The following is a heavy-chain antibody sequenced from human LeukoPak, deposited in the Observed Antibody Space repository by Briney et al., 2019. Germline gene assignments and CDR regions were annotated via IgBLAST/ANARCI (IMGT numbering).Heavy chain of an antibody. Sequence: PSETLSLTCAVYGGSFSGYYWSWIRQPPGKGLEWIGEINHSGSTNYNPSLKSRVTISVDTSKNQFSLKLSSVTAADTAVYYCARGRLRYFDWLSFGFDPWGQGTLVTVSS. CDR1: GGSFSGYY. CDR3: ARGRLRYFDWLSFGFDP. CDR2: INHSGST. V-gene: IGHV4-34*01. J-gene: IGHJ5*02. D-gene: IGHD3-9*01.